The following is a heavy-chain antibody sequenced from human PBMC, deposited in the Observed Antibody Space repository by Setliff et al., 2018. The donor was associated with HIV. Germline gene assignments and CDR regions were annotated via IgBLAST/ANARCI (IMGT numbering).Heavy chain of an antibody. CDR1: GYTFTDYY. V-gene: IGHV1-18*04. Sequence: ASVKVSCKASGYTFTDYYIHWVQQAPGKGLEWMGWISVYNGNTNYSQKFQTRVTMTADTSTTTAYMELRRLTSDDTAFYYCATEVGVVTAHNWFDPWGQGTLVTVSS. CDR3: ATEVGVVTAHNWFDP. D-gene: IGHD2-21*02. CDR2: ISVYNGNT. J-gene: IGHJ5*02.